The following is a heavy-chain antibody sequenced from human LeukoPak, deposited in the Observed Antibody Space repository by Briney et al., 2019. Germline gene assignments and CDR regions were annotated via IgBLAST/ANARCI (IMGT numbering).Heavy chain of an antibody. J-gene: IGHJ5*02. D-gene: IGHD1-1*01. CDR2: IWYDGSKK. CDR3: ARGPGYPSNWFDP. CDR1: GFTFSTYG. V-gene: IGHV3-33*08. Sequence: GTSLRLSCAASGFTFSTYGMHWVRQAPGKGLEWVAVIWYDGSKKYYAESVRGRFTISRDNSKNTLYVQMDSLRAEDTAMYYCARGPGYPSNWFDPWGQGTLVTVSS.